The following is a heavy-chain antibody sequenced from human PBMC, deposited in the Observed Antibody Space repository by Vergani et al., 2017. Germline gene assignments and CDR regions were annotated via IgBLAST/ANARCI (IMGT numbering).Heavy chain of an antibody. CDR2: ISSSSSYT. J-gene: IGHJ4*02. D-gene: IGHD1-26*01. CDR1: GFTFSSYS. V-gene: IGHV3-48*04. CDR3: ARGITGAVFDY. Sequence: EVQLVESGGGLVQPGGSLRLSCAASGFTFSSYSMNWVRQAPGKGLEWVSYISSSSSYTNYADSVKGRFTISRDNAKNSLYLQMNSLRAEDTAVYYCARGITGAVFDYWGQGTLVTVSS.